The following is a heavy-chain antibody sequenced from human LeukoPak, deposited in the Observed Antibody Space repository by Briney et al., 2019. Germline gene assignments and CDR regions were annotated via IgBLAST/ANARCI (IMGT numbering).Heavy chain of an antibody. J-gene: IGHJ4*02. CDR3: VKYYYDSSGYYHYGN. CDR1: GFTFSSYA. CDR2: ISGSGGST. V-gene: IGHV3-23*01. Sequence: PGGSLRLSCAASGFTFSSYAMSWVRQAPGKGLEWVSAISGSGGSTYYADSAKGRFTISRDNSKNTLYLQMNSLRAEDTAVYYCVKYYYDSSGYYHYGNWGQGTLVTVSS. D-gene: IGHD3-22*01.